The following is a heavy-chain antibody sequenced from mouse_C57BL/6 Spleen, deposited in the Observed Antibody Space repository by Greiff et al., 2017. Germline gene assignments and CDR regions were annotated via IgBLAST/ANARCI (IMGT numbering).Heavy chain of an antibody. CDR1: GFTFSDAW. D-gene: IGHD1-1*01. CDR3: TRLRRYFDV. V-gene: IGHV6-6*01. J-gene: IGHJ1*03. CDR2: IRHKADNPAS. Sequence: EVKLVESGGGLVQPGGSMKLSCAASGFTFSDAWMDWVRQSPEQGLEWVAEIRHKADNPASYYEYSVKGRFTITRDDSRSSVYLQMNSLRAEDTGMYYCTRLRRYFDVWGTGTTLTVSS.